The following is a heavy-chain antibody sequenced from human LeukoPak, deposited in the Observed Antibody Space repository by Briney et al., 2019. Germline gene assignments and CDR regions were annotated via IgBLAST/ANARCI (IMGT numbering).Heavy chain of an antibody. Sequence: GGSLRLSCAASGFTFSSYWMSWVRQAPGKGLEWVANIKQDGSEKYYVESVKGRFTISRDNAKNSLYLQMNSLRAEVTAVYYCARTYDFWSGYYFDYWGQGTLVTVSS. CDR3: ARTYDFWSGYYFDY. V-gene: IGHV3-7*01. D-gene: IGHD3-3*01. CDR2: IKQDGSEK. CDR1: GFTFSSYW. J-gene: IGHJ4*02.